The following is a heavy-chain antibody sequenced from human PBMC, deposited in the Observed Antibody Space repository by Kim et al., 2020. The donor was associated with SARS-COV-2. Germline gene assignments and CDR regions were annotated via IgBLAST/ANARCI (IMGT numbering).Heavy chain of an antibody. Sequence: DSVKGRFTISRDKPKNTLYVQMNRLRDEDTAVYYCAKGVAYGGKYYFDYWGQGTLVTVSS. D-gene: IGHD2-15*01. J-gene: IGHJ4*02. V-gene: IGHV3-23*01. CDR3: AKGVAYGGKYYFDY.